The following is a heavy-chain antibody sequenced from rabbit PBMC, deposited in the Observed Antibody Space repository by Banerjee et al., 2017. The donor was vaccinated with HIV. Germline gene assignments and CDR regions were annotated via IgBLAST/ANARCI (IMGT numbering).Heavy chain of an antibody. J-gene: IGHJ4*01. V-gene: IGHV1S40*01. CDR1: GFSFSSNA. CDR3: ARDPRYYVYGYGGYADAMDNL. D-gene: IGHD6-1*01. Sequence: QSLEESGGDLVKPGASLTLTCTASGFSFSSNAMCWVRQAPGKGLEWIACIGTGSSGSTYYASWVNGRFTISKTSSTVDLKMTSVTAADTATYFCARDPRYYVYGYGGYADAMDNLWGLGTLVTVS. CDR2: IGTGSSGST.